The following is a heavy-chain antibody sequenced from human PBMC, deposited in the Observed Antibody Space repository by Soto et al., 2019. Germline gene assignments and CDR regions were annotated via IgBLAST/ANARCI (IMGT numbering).Heavy chain of an antibody. J-gene: IGHJ4*02. CDR3: ARTLPYTSASPFDY. Sequence: SETLSLTCAVSCGSISSGNWWSWVRQPPGKGLEWIGEISHSGSTKYNPSLKSRVTISTDKSKKQFSLKLSSVTAADTAMYYCARTLPYTSASPFDYWGQGTLVTVSS. V-gene: IGHV4-4*02. CDR2: ISHSGST. D-gene: IGHD6-6*01. CDR1: CGSISSGNW.